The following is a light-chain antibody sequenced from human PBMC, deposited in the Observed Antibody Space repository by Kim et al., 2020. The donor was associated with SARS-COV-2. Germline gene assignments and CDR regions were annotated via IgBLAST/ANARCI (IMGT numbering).Light chain of an antibody. CDR1: QSVSSSS. J-gene: IGKJ2*01. V-gene: IGKV3-20*01. CDR3: QQYGSSPPYT. CDR2: GAS. Sequence: SPGERSTLSCRASQSVSSSSLAWYQQKPGQAPRLLIYGASSRATGIPDRFSGSGSGTNFTLTISRLEPEDFAMYYCQQYGSSPPYTFGQGTKLEI.